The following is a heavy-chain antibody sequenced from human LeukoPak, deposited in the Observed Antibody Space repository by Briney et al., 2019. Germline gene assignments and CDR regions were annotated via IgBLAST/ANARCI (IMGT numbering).Heavy chain of an antibody. J-gene: IGHJ4*02. V-gene: IGHV3-30*18. CDR3: ANGRDIVVVVAALDY. CDR2: ISYDGSNK. D-gene: IGHD2-15*01. CDR1: GFTFSSYS. Sequence: PGGSLRLSCAASGFTFSSYSMNWVRQAPGKGLEWVAVISYDGSNKYYADSVKGRFTISRDNSKNTLYLQMNSLRAEDTAVYYCANGRDIVVVVAALDYWGQGTLVTVSS.